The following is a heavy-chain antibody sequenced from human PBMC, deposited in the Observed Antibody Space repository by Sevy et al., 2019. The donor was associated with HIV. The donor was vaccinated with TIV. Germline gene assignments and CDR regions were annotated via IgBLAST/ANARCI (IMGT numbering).Heavy chain of an antibody. V-gene: IGHV3-48*02. CDR3: ARDVYSSGWPPALDY. CDR2: ISSSSSTI. D-gene: IGHD6-19*01. CDR1: GFTFSSYS. J-gene: IGHJ4*02. Sequence: GESLKISCAASGFTFSSYSMNWVRQAPGKGPEWVSYISSSSSTIYYADSVKGRFTISRDNAKNSLYLQMNSLRDEDTAVYYCARDVYSSGWPPALDYWGQGTLVTVSS.